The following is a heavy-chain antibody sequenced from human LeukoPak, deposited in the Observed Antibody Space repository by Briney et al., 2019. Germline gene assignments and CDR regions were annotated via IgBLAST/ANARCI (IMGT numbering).Heavy chain of an antibody. CDR1: GGSVSSYY. CDR3: ARLHDGYRYGADY. CDR2: IYYSGST. J-gene: IGHJ4*02. D-gene: IGHD5-18*01. Sequence: SETLSLTCTVSGGSVSSYYWSWIRQPPGKGLEWIGYIYYSGSTNYNPSLKSRVTISVDTSKNQFSLKLSPVTAADTAVYYCARLHDGYRYGADYWGQGTLVTAS. V-gene: IGHV4-59*08.